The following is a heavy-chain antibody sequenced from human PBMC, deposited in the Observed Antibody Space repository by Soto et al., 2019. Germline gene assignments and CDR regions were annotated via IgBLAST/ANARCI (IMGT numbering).Heavy chain of an antibody. CDR3: AKNLPRTGRFDY. CDR1: GASITSTTYF. CDR2: IYYSGKT. Sequence: SETLSLTCSLSGASITSTTYFWAWIRQPPGKGLEWVGSIYYSGKTHHNPSLKSRTTISVDRSRNQFSLQVSSVTAADTAVYYCAKNLPRTGRFDYWGQGTVVTVSS. J-gene: IGHJ4*02. V-gene: IGHV4-39*01.